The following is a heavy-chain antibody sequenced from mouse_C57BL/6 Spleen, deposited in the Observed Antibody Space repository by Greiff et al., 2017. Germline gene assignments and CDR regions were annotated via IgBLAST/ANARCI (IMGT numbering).Heavy chain of an antibody. CDR3: ARENYYGSSYVTSYYFDY. Sequence: VQLQQSGAELARPGASVKLSCKASGYTFTSYGISWVKQRTGQGLEWIGEIYPRSGNTYYNEKFKGKATLTADKSSSTAYMELRSLTSEDSAVYFCARENYYGSSYVTSYYFDYWGQGTTLTVSS. J-gene: IGHJ2*01. CDR2: IYPRSGNT. CDR1: GYTFTSYG. V-gene: IGHV1-81*01. D-gene: IGHD1-1*01.